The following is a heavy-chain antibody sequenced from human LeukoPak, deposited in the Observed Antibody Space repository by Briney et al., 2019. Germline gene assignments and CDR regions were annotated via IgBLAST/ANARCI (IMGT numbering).Heavy chain of an antibody. Sequence: ASVKVSCKASGYTFTGYYMHWVRQGPGQGLEWMGWINPNSGGTNYAQKFQGRVTMTRDTSISTAYMELSRLRSDDTAVYYCARRVVPAAMSFDYWGQGTLVTVSS. D-gene: IGHD2-2*01. V-gene: IGHV1-2*02. CDR1: GYTFTGYY. CDR2: INPNSGGT. J-gene: IGHJ4*02. CDR3: ARRVVPAAMSFDY.